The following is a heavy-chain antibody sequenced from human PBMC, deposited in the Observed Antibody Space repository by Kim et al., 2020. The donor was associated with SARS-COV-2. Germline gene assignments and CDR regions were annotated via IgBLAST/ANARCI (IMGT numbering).Heavy chain of an antibody. D-gene: IGHD6-6*01. CDR3: ARQLDYSSNSNWIHP. Sequence: SETLSLTCSVSGGSVINTNYHWAWIRQAPGQGLEWIGSASYSGRTYDNASLKSRVIISVDTSTNQFSLRLNSVAATDTAIYYCARQLDYSSNSNWIHPWG. V-gene: IGHV4-39*01. CDR2: ASYSGRT. CDR1: GGSVINTNYH. J-gene: IGHJ5*02.